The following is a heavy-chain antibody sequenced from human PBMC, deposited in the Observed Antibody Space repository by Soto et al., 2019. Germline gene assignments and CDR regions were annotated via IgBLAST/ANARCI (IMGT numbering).Heavy chain of an antibody. J-gene: IGHJ6*03. CDR1: GGSISSYY. CDR2: IYYSGST. D-gene: IGHD3-16*01. Sequence: SETLSLTCTVSGGSISSYYWSWIRQPPGKGLEWIGYIYYSGSTNYNPSLKSRVTISVDTSKNQFSLKLSSVTAADTAVYYCARTLGVTCYYYYMDVWGKGTTVTVSS. CDR3: ARTLGVTCYYYYMDV. V-gene: IGHV4-59*01.